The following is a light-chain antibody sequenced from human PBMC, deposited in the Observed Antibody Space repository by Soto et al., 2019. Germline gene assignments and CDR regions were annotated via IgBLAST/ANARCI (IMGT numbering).Light chain of an antibody. Sequence: QSALTQPTSASGSPGQSGAISCTGTSRDVGASDYVSWYQQHSGNAPKLLRYEVNKRPSGVPDRFSGSKSGNTASLTVSARPAGDEADYYCLSHSGASNVLGTGTKLTVL. CDR2: EVN. V-gene: IGLV2-8*01. CDR1: SRDVGASDY. CDR3: LSHSGASNV. J-gene: IGLJ1*01.